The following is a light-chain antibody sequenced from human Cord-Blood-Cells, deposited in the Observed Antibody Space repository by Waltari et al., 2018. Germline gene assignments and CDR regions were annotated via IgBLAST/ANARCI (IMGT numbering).Light chain of an antibody. CDR2: DVS. J-gene: IGLJ3*02. CDR3: SSYTSSSTLV. V-gene: IGLV2-14*03. Sequence: QSALTQPTSVSGSPGQSITISCTGTSSYVGGYNYVSWYHQHPGKAPKRMIYDVSNRPSGVSNRFSGSKSGNTASLTISGLQAEDEADYYCSSYTSSSTLVFGGGTKLTVL. CDR1: SSYVGGYNY.